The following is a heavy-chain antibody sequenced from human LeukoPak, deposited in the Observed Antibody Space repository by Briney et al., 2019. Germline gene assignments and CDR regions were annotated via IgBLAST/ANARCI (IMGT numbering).Heavy chain of an antibody. D-gene: IGHD2-15*01. CDR3: ATVRDIVVGGGPYYFDY. V-gene: IGHV1-2*02. Sequence: ASVKVSCKASGDTFSSYSISWVRQAPGQGLEWMGWINPHNGDTNYAQKFQGRVTMTRDTSITTAYMELSRLKSDDTAVYYCATVRDIVVGGGPYYFDYWGQGTLVTVSS. J-gene: IGHJ4*02. CDR2: INPHNGDT. CDR1: GDTFSSYS.